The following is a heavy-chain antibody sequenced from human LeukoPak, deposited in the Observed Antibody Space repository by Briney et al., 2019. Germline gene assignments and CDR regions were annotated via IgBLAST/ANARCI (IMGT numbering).Heavy chain of an antibody. J-gene: IGHJ4*02. D-gene: IGHD6-19*01. CDR1: GFKFNSYA. CDR2: ISGSGGST. CDR3: AKTVRRYSSGCFDY. Sequence: GGSLRLSCAASGFKFNSYAMSWVRQAPGKGLEWVSAISGSGGSTYDADSVKGRFTISRDNSKNTLYLQMNSLRAEDTAVYYCAKTVRRYSSGCFDYWGQGTLVTVSS. V-gene: IGHV3-23*01.